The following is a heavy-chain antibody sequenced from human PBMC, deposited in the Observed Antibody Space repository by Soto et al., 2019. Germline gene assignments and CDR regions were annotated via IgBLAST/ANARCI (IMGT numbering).Heavy chain of an antibody. CDR2: ISGSGGAT. V-gene: IGHV3-23*01. J-gene: IGHJ4*02. Sequence: GGSLRLSCVVSGFIPSSYAMSWVREAPGKGLEWVSGISGSGGATSYADSVKGRFTISRDNSKNTLYLQMNSLSAEDTAIYYCAKDAIMVSSSFNYFDFWGQGALVTVSS. CDR1: GFIPSSYA. CDR3: AKDAIMVSSSFNYFDF. D-gene: IGHD6-13*01.